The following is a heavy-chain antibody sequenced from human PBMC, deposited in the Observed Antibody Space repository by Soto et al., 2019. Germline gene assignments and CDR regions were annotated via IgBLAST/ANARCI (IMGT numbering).Heavy chain of an antibody. CDR2: TIPILDVA. CDR3: ARDSPIGSTSSGYDAIDS. V-gene: IGHV1-69*08. D-gene: IGHD5-12*01. J-gene: IGHJ4*02. CDR1: GGTFSTST. Sequence: QVQLVQSGAEVKKPGSSVKVSCKASGGTFSTSTFTWVRQAPGQGLEWMGRTIPILDVADYAQDFQGRVTITADKSTSTAYMELTSLTSKDTAVYYCARDSPIGSTSSGYDAIDSWGQGTLVTVSS.